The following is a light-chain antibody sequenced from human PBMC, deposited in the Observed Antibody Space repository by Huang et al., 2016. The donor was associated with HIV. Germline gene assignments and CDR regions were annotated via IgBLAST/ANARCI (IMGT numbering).Light chain of an antibody. Sequence: EIVMTQSPATLSVSPGERATLSCRASQSVSSNLAWYQHKPGQAPRLLIYGASTRATGIPARFSGSGSGIEFTLTISSLQSEDFAVYYCQQYNNWPPLITFGQGTRLEIK. V-gene: IGKV3-15*01. CDR2: GAS. CDR3: QQYNNWPPLIT. CDR1: QSVSSN. J-gene: IGKJ5*01.